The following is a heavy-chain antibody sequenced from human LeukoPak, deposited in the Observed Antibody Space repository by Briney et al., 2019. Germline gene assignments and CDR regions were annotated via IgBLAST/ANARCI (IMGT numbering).Heavy chain of an antibody. CDR2: ITSSSGTI. D-gene: IGHD3-22*01. CDR1: GFTFSRYS. Sequence: PGGSLRLSCAASGFTFSRYSMNWVRQAPGKGLEWVSSITSSSGTIYYADSVKGRVTISRDNAKNSLSLQMDSLRREDTADYYCARLSCGYNSDYWG. V-gene: IGHV3-48*01. J-gene: IGHJ4*01. CDR3: ARLSCGYNSDY.